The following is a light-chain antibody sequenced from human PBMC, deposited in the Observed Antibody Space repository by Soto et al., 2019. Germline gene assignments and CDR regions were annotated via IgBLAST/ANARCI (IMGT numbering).Light chain of an antibody. CDR2: AAS. Sequence: DIQMTQSPSSLSASVGDRVTITCRASQSISSYLNWYQQKPGKAPKLLIYAASSLQSGVPSRFSCRGYGNDFTLTFSSLQPEDFATYYCQQSYSTPPDTFGQGTKLEIK. J-gene: IGKJ2*01. CDR1: QSISSY. V-gene: IGKV1-39*01. CDR3: QQSYSTPPDT.